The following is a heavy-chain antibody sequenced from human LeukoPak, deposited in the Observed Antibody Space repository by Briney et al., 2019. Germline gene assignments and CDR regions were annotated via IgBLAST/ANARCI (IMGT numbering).Heavy chain of an antibody. J-gene: IGHJ4*02. CDR3: ARDLSSSYYYVFDY. CDR2: INPSGGST. CDR1: GYTFTSYD. V-gene: IGHV1-46*01. Sequence: GASVKVSCKASGYTFTSYDMHWVRQAPGQGLEWMGIINPSGGSTNYAQIFQGRVTMTRDTSTSTVYMGLRSLRSDDTAVYYCARDLSSSYYYVFDYWGQGTLVTVSS. D-gene: IGHD3-22*01.